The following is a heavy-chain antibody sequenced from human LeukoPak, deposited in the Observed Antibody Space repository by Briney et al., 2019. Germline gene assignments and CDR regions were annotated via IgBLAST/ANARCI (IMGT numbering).Heavy chain of an antibody. V-gene: IGHV3-66*01. D-gene: IGHD3-22*01. J-gene: IGHJ4*02. CDR1: GFTVSSNY. CDR2: IYSGGST. Sequence: GRSLRLSCAASGFTVSSNYMSWVRQAPGKGLEWVSVIYSGGSTYYADSVKGRFTISRDNSKNTLYLQMNSQRAEDTAVYYCAKDPFHDSSGIWGQGTLVTVSS. CDR3: AKDPFHDSSGI.